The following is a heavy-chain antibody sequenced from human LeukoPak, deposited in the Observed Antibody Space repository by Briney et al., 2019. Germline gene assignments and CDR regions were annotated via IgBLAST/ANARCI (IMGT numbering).Heavy chain of an antibody. D-gene: IGHD2-15*01. CDR3: ARYGLSCSGGSCYSGYFDY. V-gene: IGHV3-7*05. Sequence: GGSLRLSCAASGFTFSNYGMSWVRQAPGKGLEWVANIKQDGSEKYYVDSVKGRFTISRDNAENSLYLQMNSLRAEDTAVYYCARYGLSCSGGSCYSGYFDYWGQGTLVTVSS. J-gene: IGHJ4*02. CDR1: GFTFSNYG. CDR2: IKQDGSEK.